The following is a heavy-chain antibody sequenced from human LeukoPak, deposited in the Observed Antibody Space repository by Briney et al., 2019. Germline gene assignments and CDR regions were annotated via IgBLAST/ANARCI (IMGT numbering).Heavy chain of an antibody. D-gene: IGHD2-15*01. CDR2: IRNSGDTT. Sequence: GGSLRLSCGASGFTLSTYAMSWVRQAPGKELEWVSGIRNSGDTTNYAESVKGRFTISRDSSKNTVYLQMNTLRVEDTAVYYCAKECCSAGSCSTTPDYWGQGTLVTVSS. CDR3: AKECCSAGSCSTTPDY. V-gene: IGHV3-23*01. J-gene: IGHJ4*02. CDR1: GFTLSTYA.